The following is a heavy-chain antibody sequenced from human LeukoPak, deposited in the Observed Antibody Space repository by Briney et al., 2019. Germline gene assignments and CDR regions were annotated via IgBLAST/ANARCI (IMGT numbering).Heavy chain of an antibody. CDR3: TRGSYGDYEY. J-gene: IGHJ4*02. CDR2: IDPSSSYI. CDR1: GFTFSTYP. Sequence: GGSLRLSFSASGFTFSTYPMNWVRQAPGKGLEWVSSIDPSSSYIYYADSVRGRFTISRDNAQNSLYLQVNSLRAEDTAVYYCTRGSYGDYEYWGQGTLVTVSS. V-gene: IGHV3-21*01. D-gene: IGHD4-17*01.